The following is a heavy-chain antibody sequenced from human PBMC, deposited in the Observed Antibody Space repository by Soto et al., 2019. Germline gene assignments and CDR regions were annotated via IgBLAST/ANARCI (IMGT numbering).Heavy chain of an antibody. Sequence: SETLSLTCAVYGGSFSGYYWSWIRQPPGKGLEWIGEINHSGSTNYNPSLKSRVTISVDTSKNQFSLKLSSVTAADTAVYYCARGRGDIVVVPAAPGYGMDVWGQGTTVTVS. D-gene: IGHD2-2*01. CDR2: INHSGST. V-gene: IGHV4-34*01. CDR3: ARGRGDIVVVPAAPGYGMDV. CDR1: GGSFSGYY. J-gene: IGHJ6*02.